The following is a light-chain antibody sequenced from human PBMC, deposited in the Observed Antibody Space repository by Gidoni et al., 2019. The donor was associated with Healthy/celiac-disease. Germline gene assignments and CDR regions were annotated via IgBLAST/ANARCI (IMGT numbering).Light chain of an antibody. V-gene: IGLV3-1*01. CDR3: QAWDSNAEF. J-gene: IGLJ1*01. Sequence: SYELTQPPSVSVSPGQTASITCSGDRLGDKYTYWYQQKPAQSPILVIYQDAKRPSGIPERFSGSNSGNTATLTISGTQALDESDYYCQAWDSNAEFFGTGTKVTVL. CDR2: QDA. CDR1: RLGDKY.